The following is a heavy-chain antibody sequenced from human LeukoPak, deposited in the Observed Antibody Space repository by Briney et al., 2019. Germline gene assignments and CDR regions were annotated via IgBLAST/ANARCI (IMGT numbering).Heavy chain of an antibody. CDR2: IYSGGST. J-gene: IGHJ4*02. CDR3: AKSLIGSGYGWAPFDY. V-gene: IGHV3-53*01. Sequence: GGSLRLSCAASGFTVSSNYLTWVRQAPGKGPEWVSVIYSGGSTYYADSVKGRFTISGDNSKNTLYLQMNSLRAEDTAVYYCAKSLIGSGYGWAPFDYWGQGTLVTVSS. CDR1: GFTVSSNY. D-gene: IGHD5-12*01.